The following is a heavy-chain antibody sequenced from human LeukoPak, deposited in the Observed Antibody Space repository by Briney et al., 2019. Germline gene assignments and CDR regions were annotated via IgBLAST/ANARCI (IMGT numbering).Heavy chain of an antibody. Sequence: TPSETLSLTCTVSGGSINSGGSSWSWIRQHPGKGLEWIGCIYYSWSTYYNPSLKSRVTLSLDTSKNQFSLKLSSVTAADTAVYYCARDNGDFRSIYYYMDVWGKGTTVTVSS. J-gene: IGHJ6*03. V-gene: IGHV4-31*03. CDR1: GGSINSGGSS. CDR3: ARDNGDFRSIYYYMDV. D-gene: IGHD2-8*01. CDR2: IYYSWST.